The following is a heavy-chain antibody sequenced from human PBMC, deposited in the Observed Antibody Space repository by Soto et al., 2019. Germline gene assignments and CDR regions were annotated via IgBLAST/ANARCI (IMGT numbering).Heavy chain of an antibody. CDR1: GGSISSSSYY. J-gene: IGHJ6*03. V-gene: IGHV4-39*01. CDR2: IYYSGST. Sequence: SETLSLTCTVSGGSISSSSYYWGWIRQPPGKGLEWIGSIYYSGSTYYNPSLKSRVTISVDTSKNQFSLKLSSVTAADTAVYYCARRGIAARYYYYYMDVWGKGTTVTAP. D-gene: IGHD6-6*01. CDR3: ARRGIAARYYYYYMDV.